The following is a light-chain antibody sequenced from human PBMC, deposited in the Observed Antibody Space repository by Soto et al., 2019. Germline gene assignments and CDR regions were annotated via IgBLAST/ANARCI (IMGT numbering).Light chain of an antibody. CDR1: QDISNY. CDR2: GAS. V-gene: IGKV1-27*01. J-gene: IGKJ2*01. Sequence: DIQMTQSPSSLSASVGDRVTITCRTSQDISNYLAWYQQKAGEVPKIVIYGASTLQSGVPSRFSGSGSGTDFTLTISSLQPEDVASYYCQKYNSAPYTFGQGTKVDIK. CDR3: QKYNSAPYT.